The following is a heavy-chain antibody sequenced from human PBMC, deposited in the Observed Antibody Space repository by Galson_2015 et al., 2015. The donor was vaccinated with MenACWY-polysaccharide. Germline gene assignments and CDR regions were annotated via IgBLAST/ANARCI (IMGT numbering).Heavy chain of an antibody. D-gene: IGHD1-20*01. CDR2: IKSKTDGGTT. CDR1: GFTFSNAW. J-gene: IGHJ6*02. Sequence: SLRLSCAASGFTFSNAWMSWVRQAPGKGLEWVGRIKSKTDGGTTDYAAPVKGRFTISRDDSKNTLYLQMNSLKTEDTAVYYCTTANWNDYYYYGMDVWGQGTTVTVSS. V-gene: IGHV3-15*01. CDR3: TTANWNDYYYYGMDV.